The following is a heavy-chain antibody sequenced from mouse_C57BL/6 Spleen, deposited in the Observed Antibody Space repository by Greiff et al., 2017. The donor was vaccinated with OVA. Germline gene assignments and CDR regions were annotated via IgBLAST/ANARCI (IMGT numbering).Heavy chain of an antibody. D-gene: IGHD1-1*01. V-gene: IGHV5-16*01. CDR1: GFTFSDYY. CDR2: INYDGSST. J-gene: IGHJ2*01. Sequence: EVQVVESEGGLVQPGSSMKLSCTASGFTFSDYYMAWVRQVPEKGLEWVANINYDGSSTYYLDSLKSRFIISRDNAKNILYLQMSSLKSEDTATYYCAREGYGSSLDYWGQGTTLTVSS. CDR3: AREGYGSSLDY.